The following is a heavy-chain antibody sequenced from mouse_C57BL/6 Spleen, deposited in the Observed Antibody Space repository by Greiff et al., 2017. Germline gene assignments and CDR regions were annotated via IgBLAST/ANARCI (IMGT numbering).Heavy chain of an antibody. Sequence: EVQLQQSGPGLVKPSQSLSLTCSVTGYSITSGYYWNWIRQFPGNKLEWMGYISYDGSNNYNPSLKNRISITRDTSKNQFFLKLNSVTTEDTATYYCASGYGSSLAMDYWGQGTSVTVSS. J-gene: IGHJ4*01. CDR2: ISYDGSN. D-gene: IGHD1-1*01. CDR1: GYSITSGYY. V-gene: IGHV3-6*01. CDR3: ASGYGSSLAMDY.